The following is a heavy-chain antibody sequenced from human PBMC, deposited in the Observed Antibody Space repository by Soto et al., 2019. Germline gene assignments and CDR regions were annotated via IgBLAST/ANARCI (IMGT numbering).Heavy chain of an antibody. V-gene: IGHV3-23*01. Sequence: EVQLLESGGGLVQPGGSLRLSCAASGFSFVNYAMNWVRQAPGNGLEWVSGLSGSGTSTYYADSVKGRFTISRDNSRDTLFLQMNSLTADDTAVYYCAKATTNGGWFNPFDSWGQGALVTVSS. D-gene: IGHD6-19*01. CDR3: AKATTNGGWFNPFDS. CDR2: LSGSGTST. CDR1: GFSFVNYA. J-gene: IGHJ4*02.